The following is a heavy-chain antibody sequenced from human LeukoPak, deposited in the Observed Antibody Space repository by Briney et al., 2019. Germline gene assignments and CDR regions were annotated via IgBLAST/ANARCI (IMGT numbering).Heavy chain of an antibody. CDR1: GGSISSGGYY. D-gene: IGHD3-22*01. Sequence: SETLSLTCTVSGGSISSGGYYWSWIRQHPGKGLEWIGYIYYSGSTYYNPSLKSRVTTSVDTSKNQFSLKLSSVTAADTAVYYCAREHSGYHFDYWGQGTLVTVSS. CDR2: IYYSGST. J-gene: IGHJ4*02. CDR3: AREHSGYHFDY. V-gene: IGHV4-31*03.